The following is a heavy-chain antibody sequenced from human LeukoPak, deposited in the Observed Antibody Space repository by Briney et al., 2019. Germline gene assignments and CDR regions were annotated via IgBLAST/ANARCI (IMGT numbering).Heavy chain of an antibody. V-gene: IGHV3-30*18. J-gene: IGHJ4*02. CDR2: MSSDGSDK. CDR1: GFIFSSYV. Sequence: GGSLRLSCAASGFIFSSYVMHWVRQAPGKGLEWVAVMSSDGSDKYYADSGKGRFTISRDNSKNQLYLQINSLRTEDTAVYYCAKGVRGVIAYYFDFWGQGTLVTVSS. CDR3: AKGVRGVIAYYFDF. D-gene: IGHD3-10*01.